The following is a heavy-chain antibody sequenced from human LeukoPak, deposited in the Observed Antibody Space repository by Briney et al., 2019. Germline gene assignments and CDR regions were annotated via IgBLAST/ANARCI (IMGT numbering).Heavy chain of an antibody. CDR3: ARVRDLAAAGDY. D-gene: IGHD6-13*01. Sequence: SETLSLTCAVSGGSIRNSSFYWGWIRQPPGKGLEWIASIYSSGTTYYNPSIKSRITIFVDTSKNQFSLKLSSVTAADTAVYYCARVRDLAAAGDYWGQGTLVTVSS. CDR1: GGSIRNSSFY. J-gene: IGHJ4*02. CDR2: IYSSGTT. V-gene: IGHV4-39*01.